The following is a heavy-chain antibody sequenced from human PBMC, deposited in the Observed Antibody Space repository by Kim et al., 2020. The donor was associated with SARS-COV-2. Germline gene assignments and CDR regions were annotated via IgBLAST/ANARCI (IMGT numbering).Heavy chain of an antibody. D-gene: IGHD4-17*01. CDR3: ATGTTYFDY. CDR1: GGSISSGDYY. CDR2: IYYSGST. Sequence: SETLSLTCTVSGGSISSGDYYWSWIRQPPGKGLEWIGYIYYSGSTYYNPSLKSRVSLSVDTSKNQFSLKLSSVTAADTAVYFCATGTTYFDYWGQGTLVTVSS. V-gene: IGHV4-30-4*01. J-gene: IGHJ4*02.